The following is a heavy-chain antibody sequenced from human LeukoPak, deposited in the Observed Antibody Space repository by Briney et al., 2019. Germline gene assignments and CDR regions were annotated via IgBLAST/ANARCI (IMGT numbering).Heavy chain of an antibody. CDR3: ATAPYSGSYSPFDY. V-gene: IGHV3-66*01. CDR2: IYSGGST. CDR1: GFTVSSNY. J-gene: IGHJ4*02. Sequence: GGSLRLSCAASGFTVSSNYMSWVRQAPGKGLEWVSVIYSGGSTYYADSVKGRFTISRDNSKNTLYLQMNSLRAEDTAVYYCATAPYSGSYSPFDYWDQGTLVTVSS. D-gene: IGHD1-26*01.